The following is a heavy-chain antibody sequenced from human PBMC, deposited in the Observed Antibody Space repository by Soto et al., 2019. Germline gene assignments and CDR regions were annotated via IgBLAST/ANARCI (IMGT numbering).Heavy chain of an antibody. CDR1: GYTFTGYY. Sequence: QVQLVQSGAEVKKPGASVKVSCKASGYTFTGYYMHWVRQAPGQGLEWMGWINPNSGGTNYAQKFQGRVTMTRDTSISTAYMELSRLRSDDTAVYYCARGIVVVPHRGAFDIWGQGTMVTVSS. CDR3: ARGIVVVPHRGAFDI. D-gene: IGHD2-2*01. J-gene: IGHJ3*02. CDR2: INPNSGGT. V-gene: IGHV1-2*02.